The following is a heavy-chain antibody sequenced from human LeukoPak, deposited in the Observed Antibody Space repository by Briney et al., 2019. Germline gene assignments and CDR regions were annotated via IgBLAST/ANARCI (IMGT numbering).Heavy chain of an antibody. CDR1: GYTFTGCY. CDR3: ARDQRMVRGVYLFDY. CDR2: INPNSGGT. J-gene: IGHJ4*02. Sequence: ASVKVSCKASGYTFTGCYMHWVRQAPGQGLEWMGWINPNSGGTNYAQKFQGRVTMTRDTSISTAYMELSRLRSDDTAVYYCARDQRMVRGVYLFDYWGQGTLVTVSS. V-gene: IGHV1-2*02. D-gene: IGHD3-10*01.